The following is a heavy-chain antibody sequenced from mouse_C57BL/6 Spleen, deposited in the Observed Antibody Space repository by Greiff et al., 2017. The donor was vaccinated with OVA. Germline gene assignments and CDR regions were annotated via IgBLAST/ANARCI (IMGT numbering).Heavy chain of an antibody. CDR1: GFSLTSYG. V-gene: IGHV2-6-1*01. J-gene: IGHJ4*01. CDR2: IWSDGST. Sequence: VMLVESGPGLVAPSQSLSITCTVSGFSLTSYGVHWVRQPPGKGLEWLVVIWSDGSTTYNSALKSRLSISKDNSKSQVFLKMNSLQTDDTAMYYCARHPVRRGDAMDYWGQGTSVTVSS. CDR3: ARHPVRRGDAMDY.